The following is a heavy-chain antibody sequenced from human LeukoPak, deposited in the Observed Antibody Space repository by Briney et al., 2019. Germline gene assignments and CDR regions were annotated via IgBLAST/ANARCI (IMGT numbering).Heavy chain of an antibody. CDR1: GFSLSSCA. Sequence: PGGSLRLSCAASGFSLSSCAMSWVRQAPGKGLEWASTISNSGYKTWYADSVKGRFTISRDNSQNTLYLHMSSLRAEDTALYYCARHDGSAFIYYVDHWGQGALVTVSS. CDR3: ARHDGSAFIYYVDH. CDR2: ISNSGYKT. V-gene: IGHV3-23*01. D-gene: IGHD1-26*01. J-gene: IGHJ4*02.